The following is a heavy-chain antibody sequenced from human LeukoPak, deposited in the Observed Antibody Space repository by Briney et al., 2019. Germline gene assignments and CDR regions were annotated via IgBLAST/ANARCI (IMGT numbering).Heavy chain of an antibody. CDR1: GFTFSSYS. CDR3: ARGRSNSSSKGRGLYYFNY. J-gene: IGHJ4*02. V-gene: IGHV3-21*01. D-gene: IGHD2-2*01. Sequence: GGSLRLSCAASGFTFSSYSMNWVRQAPGKGLEWVSSISSSSSYIYYADSVKGRFTISRDNAKNSLYLQMNSLRAEDTAVYYCARGRSNSSSKGRGLYYFNYWGQGTLVTVSS. CDR2: ISSSSSYI.